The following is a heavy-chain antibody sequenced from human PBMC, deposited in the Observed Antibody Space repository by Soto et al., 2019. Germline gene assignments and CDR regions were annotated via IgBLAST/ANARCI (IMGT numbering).Heavy chain of an antibody. V-gene: IGHV3-30*18. CDR1: GFAFSSYG. CDR2: ISFDGSNK. D-gene: IGHD3-22*01. Sequence: LRLSCAASGFAFSSYGIHWVRQAPGKGLEWVAIISFDGSNKFYADSVKGRFTISRDNSKNTLYLQMNSLRAEDTAVYYCAKGNSGYSATLLDYWGQGTLVTVSS. J-gene: IGHJ4*02. CDR3: AKGNSGYSATLLDY.